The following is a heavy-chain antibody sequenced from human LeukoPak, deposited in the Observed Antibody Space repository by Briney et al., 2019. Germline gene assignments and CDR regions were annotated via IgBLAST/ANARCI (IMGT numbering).Heavy chain of an antibody. CDR3: ARLAVAAIRGYYYYMDV. CDR2: IYPADSDT. V-gene: IGHV5-51*01. Sequence: GESLKISRKGSGYSFTNYWIEWVRQMPGKGLECMGIIYPADSDTRYSPSFQGQVTISADKSISTAYLQWSSLKASDTAMYYCARLAVAAIRGYYYYMDVWGKGTTVTVSS. J-gene: IGHJ6*03. D-gene: IGHD2-15*01. CDR1: GYSFTNYW.